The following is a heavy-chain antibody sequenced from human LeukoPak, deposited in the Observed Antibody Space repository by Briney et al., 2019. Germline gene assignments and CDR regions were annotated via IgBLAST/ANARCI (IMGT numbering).Heavy chain of an antibody. J-gene: IGHJ4*02. D-gene: IGHD2-15*01. CDR2: ISSSSSYI. CDR1: GFTFSSYS. Sequence: PGGSLRLSCAASGFTFSSYSMNWVRQAPGKGLEWVSSISSSSSYIYYADSVKGRFTISRDNAKNSLYLQMNSLRAEDTAVYYCARDPGYCSGGSCLGREIYFDYWGQGTLVTVSS. V-gene: IGHV3-21*01. CDR3: ARDPGYCSGGSCLGREIYFDY.